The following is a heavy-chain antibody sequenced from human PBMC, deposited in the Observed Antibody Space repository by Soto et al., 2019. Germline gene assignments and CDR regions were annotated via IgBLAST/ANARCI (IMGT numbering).Heavy chain of an antibody. J-gene: IGHJ4*02. CDR2: VNSGGTTK. V-gene: IGHV3-48*01. D-gene: IGHD2-2*01. Sequence: PGGSLRLSCAASGFTFSAYSMNWVRQAPGKGLEWVSYVNSGGTTKYYAGSVKGRFTISRDNAQNSLYLQMNSLRAEDTAIYYCARMSSSVSPVCWGQGTLVTVSS. CDR3: ARMSSSVSPVC. CDR1: GFTFSAYS.